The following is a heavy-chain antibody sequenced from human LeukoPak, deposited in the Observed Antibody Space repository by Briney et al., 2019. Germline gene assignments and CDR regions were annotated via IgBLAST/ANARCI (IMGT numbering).Heavy chain of an antibody. CDR2: IYYSGST. D-gene: IGHD1-20*01. Sequence: SETLSLTCTVSGGSIGSSSYYWGWIRQPPGKGLEWIGSIYYSGSTYYNPSLKSRVTISVDTSKNQFSLKLSSVTAADTAVYYCARYDNWNYYMDVWGKGTTVTVSS. CDR3: ARYDNWNYYMDV. CDR1: GGSIGSSSYY. J-gene: IGHJ6*03. V-gene: IGHV4-39*01.